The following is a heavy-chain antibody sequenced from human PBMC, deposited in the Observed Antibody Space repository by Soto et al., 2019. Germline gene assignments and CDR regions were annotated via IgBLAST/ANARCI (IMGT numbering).Heavy chain of an antibody. CDR2: VHESGST. CDR1: GDAISNYY. Sequence: SETLSLTCSVSGDAISNYYWSWIRQTPGRGLEWIGCVHESGSTDYNPSLRGRVIISLHTSKSQFSLSLRSATAADTATYYCARGTRALITSFFGYWGQGIPVTVSS. CDR3: ARGTRALITSFFGY. J-gene: IGHJ4*02. V-gene: IGHV4-59*03. D-gene: IGHD1-20*01.